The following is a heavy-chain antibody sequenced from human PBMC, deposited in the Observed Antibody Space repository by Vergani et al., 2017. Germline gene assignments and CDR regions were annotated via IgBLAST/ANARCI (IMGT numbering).Heavy chain of an antibody. CDR3: ARDGDMA. J-gene: IGHJ4*02. Sequence: QVQPVQSGAEVKKPGASVKVSCKASGYPFTSYYMHWGRQAPGQGLEWMGIINPSGGSTSYAQKFQGRVTMTRDPSRSTVYTELSSLRAEDTAVYYCARDGDMAGGEGTLVTVSS. V-gene: IGHV1-46*03. CDR2: INPSGGST. D-gene: IGHD7-27*01. CDR1: GYPFTSYY.